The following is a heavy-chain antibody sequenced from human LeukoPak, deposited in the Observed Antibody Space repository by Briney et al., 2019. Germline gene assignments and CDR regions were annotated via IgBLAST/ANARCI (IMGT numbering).Heavy chain of an antibody. CDR3: AKDATWIQHFDY. CDR1: GFIFSSYG. D-gene: IGHD5-18*01. Sequence: GRSLRLSCAASGFIFSSYGMHWVRQAPGKGLEWVAVMSYVGSEKYYADSVKGRFTISRDNSKNTLYLQLNSLRAEDTAVYYCAKDATWIQHFDYWGQGTLVIVSS. CDR2: MSYVGSEK. J-gene: IGHJ4*02. V-gene: IGHV3-30*18.